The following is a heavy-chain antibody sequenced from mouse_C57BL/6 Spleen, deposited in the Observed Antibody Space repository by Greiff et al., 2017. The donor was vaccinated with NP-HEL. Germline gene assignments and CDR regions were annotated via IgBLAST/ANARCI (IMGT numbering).Heavy chain of an antibody. D-gene: IGHD4-1*01. J-gene: IGHJ2*01. Sequence: VQLQQPGAELVMPGASVKLSCQASGYTFTSYWMHWVKQRPGQGLEWIGEIDPSDSSTHYNQKFQGKSTLTVDQSSSTAYMQLSSLTSEDSAVYYCVCASHTGTGVDYWGQGTTLTVSS. CDR1: GYTFTSYW. CDR2: IDPSDSST. CDR3: VCASHTGTGVDY. V-gene: IGHV1-69*01.